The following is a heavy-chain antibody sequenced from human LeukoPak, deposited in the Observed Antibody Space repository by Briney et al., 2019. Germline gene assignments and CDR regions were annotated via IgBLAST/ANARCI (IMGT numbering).Heavy chain of an antibody. J-gene: IGHJ3*02. CDR3: ARDGGYAFDI. Sequence: GGSLRLSCAASGFTFSSYAMHWVRQAPGKGLEWVAVISYDGSNKYYAGSVKGRFTISRDNSKNTLYLQMNSLRVEDTAVYYCARDGGYAFDIWGQGTMVTVS. CDR2: ISYDGSNK. D-gene: IGHD2-15*01. CDR1: GFTFSSYA. V-gene: IGHV3-30-3*01.